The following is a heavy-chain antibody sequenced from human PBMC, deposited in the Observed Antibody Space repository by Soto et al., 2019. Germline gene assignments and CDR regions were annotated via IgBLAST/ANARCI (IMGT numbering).Heavy chain of an antibody. CDR2: ISNDGSYK. J-gene: IGHJ5*02. CDR3: AKDRRSGSPAWFDP. CDR1: GFTFSSYG. Sequence: GGSLRLSCAASGFTFSSYGMHWVRQAPGKGLEWVAVISNDGSYKYYPDSVKGRFTIFRDNSKNTLYLQMSSLRYEDTAVYYCAKDRRSGSPAWFDPWGKGTLFTVPS. V-gene: IGHV3-30*18. D-gene: IGHD1-26*01.